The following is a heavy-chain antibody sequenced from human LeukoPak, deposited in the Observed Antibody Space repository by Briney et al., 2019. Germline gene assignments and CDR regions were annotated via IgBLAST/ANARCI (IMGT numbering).Heavy chain of an antibody. D-gene: IGHD1-7*01. CDR3: ARDQFNGNYHPDDALDV. J-gene: IGHJ3*01. Sequence: PGGSLRLSCAASGFTFSSCGMHWVRQAPGKGLEWVAIISYDGSNKYYADSVKGRFTISRDNSKNTLYLQMDSLRVEDTAVYYCARDQFNGNYHPDDALDVWGHGTMVTVSS. V-gene: IGHV3-30*03. CDR2: ISYDGSNK. CDR1: GFTFSSCG.